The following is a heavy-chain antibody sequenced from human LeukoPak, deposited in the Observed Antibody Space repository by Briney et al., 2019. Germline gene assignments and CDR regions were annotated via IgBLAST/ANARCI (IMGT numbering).Heavy chain of an antibody. D-gene: IGHD6-19*01. V-gene: IGHV5-51*01. CDR2: IDPDDSDT. CDR1: GYNFSGYW. CDR3: ARESGWYGGGIDY. Sequence: VESLKISCKGSGYNFSGYWIGWVRQMPGKGREWMGIIDPDDSDTRYSPSFQGQVNISADKSISTAYLQWSSLKASDTAMYYCARESGWYGGGIDYWGQGTLVTVSS. J-gene: IGHJ4*02.